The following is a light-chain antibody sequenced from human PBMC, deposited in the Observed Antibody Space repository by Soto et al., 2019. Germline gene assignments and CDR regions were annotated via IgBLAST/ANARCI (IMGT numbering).Light chain of an antibody. Sequence: DIVMTQSPDSLAVSLGERATINCKSSQSVLYSSNNKNYLDWYQQKPGQPPKLLIYWASTRESGVPDRFSGSGSGKDFTLTISSLQAEDVAVYYCQQYYSTPPWTFGQGTKVEIK. CDR3: QQYYSTPPWT. V-gene: IGKV4-1*01. CDR1: QSVLYSSNNKNY. CDR2: WAS. J-gene: IGKJ1*01.